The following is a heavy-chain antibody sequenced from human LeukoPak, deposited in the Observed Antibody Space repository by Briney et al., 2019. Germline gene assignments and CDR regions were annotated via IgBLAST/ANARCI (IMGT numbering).Heavy chain of an antibody. CDR3: ARHSRDSSGSFDY. CDR1: GGSISSYY. D-gene: IGHD3-22*01. J-gene: IGHJ4*02. Sequence: SETLSLTRTVSGGSISSYYWSWIRQPPGKGLEWIGYIYYSGSTNYNPSLKSRVTISVDTSKNQFSLKLSSVTAADTAVYYCARHSRDSSGSFDYWGQGTLVAVSS. CDR2: IYYSGST. V-gene: IGHV4-59*08.